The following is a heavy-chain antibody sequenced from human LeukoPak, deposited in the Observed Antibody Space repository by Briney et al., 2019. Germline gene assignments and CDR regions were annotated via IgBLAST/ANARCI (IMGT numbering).Heavy chain of an antibody. D-gene: IGHD2-21*02. Sequence: ASVKVSCKASGYTFTSYGISWVRQAPGQGLERMGWISAYNGNTNYAQKLQGRVTMTTDTSTSTAYMELRSLRSDDTAVYYCARDNHFLVVPAAPLGYWGQGTLVTVSS. CDR1: GYTFTSYG. V-gene: IGHV1-18*01. CDR3: ARDNHFLVVPAAPLGY. J-gene: IGHJ4*02. CDR2: ISAYNGNT.